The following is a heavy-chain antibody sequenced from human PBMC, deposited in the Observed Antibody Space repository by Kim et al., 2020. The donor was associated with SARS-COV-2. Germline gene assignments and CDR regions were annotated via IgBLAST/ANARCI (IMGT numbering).Heavy chain of an antibody. CDR1: GGSISSYY. Sequence: SETLSLTCTVSGGSISSYYWSWIRQPPGKGLEWIGYIYYSGSTNYNPSLKSRVTISVDTSKNQFSLKLSSVTAADTAVYYCAIRRITMVRGVLHDAFDIWGQGTMVTVSS. J-gene: IGHJ3*02. CDR2: IYYSGST. D-gene: IGHD3-10*01. V-gene: IGHV4-59*13. CDR3: AIRRITMVRGVLHDAFDI.